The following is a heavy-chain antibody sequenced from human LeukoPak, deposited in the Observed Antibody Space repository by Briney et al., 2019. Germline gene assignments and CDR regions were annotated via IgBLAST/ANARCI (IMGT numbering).Heavy chain of an antibody. CDR1: GGTFSSYA. CDR2: IIPIFGTA. Sequence: SVKVSCKASGGTFSSYAISWVRQAPGQGLEWMGGIIPIFGTANYAQKFQGRVTITADESTSTAYMELSSLRSEDTAVYYCARDXLYDYGGNQGGNDAFDIXGQGTMVXVS. V-gene: IGHV1-69*13. J-gene: IGHJ3*02. D-gene: IGHD4-23*01. CDR3: ARDXLYDYGGNQGGNDAFDI.